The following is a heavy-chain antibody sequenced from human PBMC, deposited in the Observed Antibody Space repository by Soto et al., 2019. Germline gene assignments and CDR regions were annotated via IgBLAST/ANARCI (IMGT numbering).Heavy chain of an antibody. V-gene: IGHV4-4*02. CDR3: ARLVYDSRLNYLYFDV. CDR2: VYNDGSA. CDR1: GVSISSGNW. J-gene: IGHJ6*02. Sequence: PSETLSLTCDVSGVSISSGNWWSWVRQPPGKGLEWIAEVYNDGSANYHPSLESRATISVDRSKNQFSLRLSSVTAADTGKYYCARLVYDSRLNYLYFDVWGQGTTVTVSS. D-gene: IGHD3-22*01.